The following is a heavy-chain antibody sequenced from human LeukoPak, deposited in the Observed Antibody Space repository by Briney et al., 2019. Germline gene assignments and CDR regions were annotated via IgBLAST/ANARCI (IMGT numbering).Heavy chain of an antibody. CDR1: GGTFSSYA. J-gene: IGHJ5*02. Sequence: SVKVSCKASGGTFSSYAISWVRQAPGQGLEWMGRIIPILGIANYAQKFQGRVTMTTDTSTNTAYMDLTNLKSDDTAIYYCARGPRFDPWGQGTLVTVSS. CDR2: IIPILGIA. CDR3: ARGPRFDP. V-gene: IGHV1-69*04.